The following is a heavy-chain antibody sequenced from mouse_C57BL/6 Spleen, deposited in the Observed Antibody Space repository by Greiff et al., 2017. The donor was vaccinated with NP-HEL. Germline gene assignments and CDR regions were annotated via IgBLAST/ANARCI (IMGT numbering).Heavy chain of an antibody. CDR2: IYPGDGDT. CDR3: ARHGSSYAMEY. CDR1: GYAFSSSW. D-gene: IGHD1-1*01. Sequence: QVQLQQSGPELVKPGASVKISCKASGYAFSSSWMNWVKQRPGKGLEWIGRIYPGDGDTNYNGKFKGKATLTADKSSSTAYMQLSSLTSENAAVYVCARHGSSYAMEYWGQGTSVTVSS. J-gene: IGHJ4*01. V-gene: IGHV1-82*01.